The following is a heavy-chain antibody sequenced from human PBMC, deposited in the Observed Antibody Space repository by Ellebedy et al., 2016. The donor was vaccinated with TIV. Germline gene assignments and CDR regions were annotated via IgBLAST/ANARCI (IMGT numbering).Heavy chain of an antibody. D-gene: IGHD2-2*01. CDR2: TGTYSGHT. CDR1: GYTFTSFG. V-gene: IGHV1-18*01. CDR3: ARDFHCTSNNCYERPSLYYFDS. J-gene: IGHJ4*02. Sequence: ASVKVSCKASGYTFTSFGITWVRHPPGQGPEWMGWTGTYSGHTNYARKFQGRVTMTTDTFTSTAYMELRSLTSDDTAVYYCARDFHCTSNNCYERPSLYYFDSWGQGTLVTVSS.